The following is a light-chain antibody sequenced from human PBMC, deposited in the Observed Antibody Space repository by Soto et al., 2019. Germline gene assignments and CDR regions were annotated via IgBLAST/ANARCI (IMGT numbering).Light chain of an antibody. CDR2: EVS. CDR1: SSDVGGYKY. V-gene: IGLV2-14*01. J-gene: IGLJ2*01. Sequence: QSALTQPASVSGSPGQSITISCTGTSSDVGGYKYVSWYQQHPGKVPKLMIYEVSNRPSGVSHRFSAFKSGNTASLTISGLQAEDEADYYCQVWDSSSDHHVVFGGGTKLTVL. CDR3: QVWDSSSDHHVV.